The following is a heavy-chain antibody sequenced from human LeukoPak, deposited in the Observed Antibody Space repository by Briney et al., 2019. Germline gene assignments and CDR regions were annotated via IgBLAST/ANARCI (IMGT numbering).Heavy chain of an antibody. J-gene: IGHJ4*02. CDR1: GGSISSSSYY. CDR3: ARVFLRYTIDY. Sequence: PWETLSLTCTVSGGSISSSSYYWGWIRQPPGKGLEWIGSIYYSGSTYYNPSLKSRVTISVDTSKNQFSLKLSSVTAADTAVYYCARVFLRYTIDYWGQGTLVTVSS. D-gene: IGHD3-3*01. CDR2: IYYSGST. V-gene: IGHV4-39*07.